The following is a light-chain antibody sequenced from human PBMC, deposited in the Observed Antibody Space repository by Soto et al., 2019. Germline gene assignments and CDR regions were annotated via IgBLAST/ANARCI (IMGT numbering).Light chain of an antibody. J-gene: IGLJ3*02. Sequence: QSVLTQPPSVSAAPGQKVTISCSGGSSNIGNNYVSWYRQLPGTAPKILIYDNNKRPSGIPDRFSGSKSGTSATLGITGLQTGDEADYFCGAWDTSLSAWMFGGGTQLTVL. CDR3: GAWDTSLSAWM. V-gene: IGLV1-51*01. CDR2: DNN. CDR1: SSNIGNNY.